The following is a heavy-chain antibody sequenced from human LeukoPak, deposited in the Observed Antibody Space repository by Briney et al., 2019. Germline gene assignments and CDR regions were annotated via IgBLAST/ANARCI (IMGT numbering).Heavy chain of an antibody. CDR1: GFTFNIYA. J-gene: IGHJ5*01. CDR2: ITSSGDAT. D-gene: IGHD3-22*01. CDR3: AKDRPNYHESNGHYYRLNGDS. V-gene: IGHV3-23*01. Sequence: PGGSLRLSCAASGFTFNIYAMSWVRQAPGKGLEWVSSITSSGDATFHAHSVKDRFTISRDNSKSTLYLQMSRLRVEDTAVYYCAKDRPNYHESNGHYYRLNGDSWGQGTLVTVSS.